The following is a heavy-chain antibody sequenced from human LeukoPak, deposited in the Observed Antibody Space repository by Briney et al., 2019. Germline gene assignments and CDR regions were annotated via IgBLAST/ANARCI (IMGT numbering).Heavy chain of an antibody. CDR2: ITGGGDSI. Sequence: GGSLRLSCAASGFTFSRFPMSWLRQAPGKVLEWVSAITGGGDSIYYADSVEGRFTISRDNSKNTLYLQMNTLRAEDRAVYYCAKENPVGGTNYFDYWGQGTLATVAS. D-gene: IGHD1-26*01. V-gene: IGHV3-23*01. CDR3: AKENPVGGTNYFDY. J-gene: IGHJ4*02. CDR1: GFTFSRFP.